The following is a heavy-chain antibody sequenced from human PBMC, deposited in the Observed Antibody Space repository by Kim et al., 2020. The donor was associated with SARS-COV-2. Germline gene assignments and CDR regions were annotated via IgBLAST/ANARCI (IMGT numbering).Heavy chain of an antibody. CDR1: GYTFTSYG. CDR2: PRPHPGNT. Sequence: ASVKVSCKASGYTFTSYGISWVRQAPGQGLEWMAPPRPHPGNTTPAPNPHGRVTITTDTPTRTPYLEPRTLTSDDTALHYCARDATYAYGDYRDYYYYY. V-gene: IGHV1-18*04. J-gene: IGHJ6*03. D-gene: IGHD4-17*01. CDR3: ARDATYAYGDYRDYYYYY.